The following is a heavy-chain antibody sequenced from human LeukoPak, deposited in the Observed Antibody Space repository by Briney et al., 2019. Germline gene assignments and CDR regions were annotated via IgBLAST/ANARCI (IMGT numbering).Heavy chain of an antibody. J-gene: IGHJ4*02. CDR2: IYHSGST. Sequence: SETLSLTCTVSGYSISSGYYWGWIRQPPGKGLEWIGSIYHSGSTYYNPSLKSRVTISVDTSKNQFSLKLSSVTAADTAVYYCARGYCSSTSCYAYDSFDYWGQGTLVTVSS. CDR1: GYSISSGYY. D-gene: IGHD2-2*01. V-gene: IGHV4-38-2*02. CDR3: ARGYCSSTSCYAYDSFDY.